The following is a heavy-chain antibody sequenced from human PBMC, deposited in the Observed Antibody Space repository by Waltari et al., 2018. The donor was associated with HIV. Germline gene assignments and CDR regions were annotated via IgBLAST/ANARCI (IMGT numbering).Heavy chain of an antibody. V-gene: IGHV3-30*18. CDR3: AKDRAGSYYDPFDG. D-gene: IGHD1-26*01. Sequence: QVQLVESGGGVVQPGRSLRLSCAASGFNFNSYAMHWVRQASGKGLRGLAVISYEGRGKYYAESVKGRFTLSRDKSRNTLYLQMDSLRPEDTAIYYCAKDRAGSYYDPFDGWGQGTLVTVSS. CDR1: GFNFNSYA. J-gene: IGHJ4*02. CDR2: ISYEGRGK.